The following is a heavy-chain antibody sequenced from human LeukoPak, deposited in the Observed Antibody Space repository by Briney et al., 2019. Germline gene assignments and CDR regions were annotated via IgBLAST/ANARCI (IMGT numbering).Heavy chain of an antibody. CDR3: AKGVSGHYDILTGNDY. J-gene: IGHJ4*02. Sequence: GGSLRLSCAASGFTFISYAMNWVRQVPGKGLEWVSGVSGNGGRTDYADSVKGRFTISRDNSKNSLFLQMNSLRAEDTAIYYCAKGVSGHYDILTGNDYWGQGTLVTVSS. CDR2: VSGNGGRT. D-gene: IGHD3-9*01. CDR1: GFTFISYA. V-gene: IGHV3-23*01.